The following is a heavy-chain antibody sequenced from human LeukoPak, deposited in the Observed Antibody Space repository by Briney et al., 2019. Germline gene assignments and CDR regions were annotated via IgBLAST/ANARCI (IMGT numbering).Heavy chain of an antibody. CDR3: ASSFGPYSSSSGPRGVFDY. V-gene: IGHV3-21*01. J-gene: IGHJ4*02. CDR2: ISSSSSYI. Sequence: PGGSLRLSCAASGFTFSSYSMNWVRQAPGKGLEWVSSISSSSSYIYYADSVKGRFTISRDNAKNSLYLQMNSLRAEDTAVYYCASSFGPYSSSSGPRGVFDYWGQGTLVTVSS. D-gene: IGHD6-6*01. CDR1: GFTFSSYS.